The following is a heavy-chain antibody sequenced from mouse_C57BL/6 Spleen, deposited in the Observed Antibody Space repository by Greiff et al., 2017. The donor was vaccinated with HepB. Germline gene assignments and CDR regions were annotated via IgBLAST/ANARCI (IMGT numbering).Heavy chain of an antibody. CDR1: GYTFTSYR. D-gene: IGHD1-1*01. J-gene: IGHJ2*01. CDR3: ARGHYGTYFDY. CDR2: IDPSDSET. Sequence: QVQLQQPGAELVRPGSSVKLSCKASGYTFTSYRMHWVKQRPIQGLEWIGNIDPSDSETHYNQKFKDKATLTVDKSSSTAYMQLSSLTSEDSAVYYCARGHYGTYFDYWGQGTTLTVSS. V-gene: IGHV1-52*01.